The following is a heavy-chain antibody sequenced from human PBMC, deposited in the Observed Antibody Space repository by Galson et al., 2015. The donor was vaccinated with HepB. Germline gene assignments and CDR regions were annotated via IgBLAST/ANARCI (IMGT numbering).Heavy chain of an antibody. V-gene: IGHV4-30-4*01. CDR3: ARETTVTTKGFDY. D-gene: IGHD4-17*01. CDR1: GGSISSGDYY. CDR2: IYYSGST. Sequence: TLSLTCTVSGGSISSGDYYWSWIRQPPGKGLEWIGYIYYSGSTYYNPSLKSRVTISVDTSKNQFSLKLSSVTAADTAVYYCARETTVTTKGFDYWGQGTLVTVSS. J-gene: IGHJ4*02.